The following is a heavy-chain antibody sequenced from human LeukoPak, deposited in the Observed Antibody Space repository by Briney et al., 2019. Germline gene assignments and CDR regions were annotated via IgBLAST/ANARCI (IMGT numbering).Heavy chain of an antibody. Sequence: GGSLRLSCAASGFTFSDYYMSWIRQAPGKGLEWVSYISSSGSTIYYADSVKGRFTISRDNAKNSLYLQMNSLRAEDTAAYYCARDRWPMEMATIPGPIDYWGQGTLVTVSS. CDR1: GFTFSDYY. V-gene: IGHV3-11*01. CDR3: ARDRWPMEMATIPGPIDY. D-gene: IGHD5-24*01. CDR2: ISSSGSTI. J-gene: IGHJ4*02.